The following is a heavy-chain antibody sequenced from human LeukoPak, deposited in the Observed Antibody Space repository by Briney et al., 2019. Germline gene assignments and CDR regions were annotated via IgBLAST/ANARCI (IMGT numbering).Heavy chain of an antibody. CDR2: TYFRSTWNT. CDR1: GDIVSSHSAA. CDR3: ARDLLEWLLPNYYYYGMDV. V-gene: IGHV6-1*01. D-gene: IGHD3-3*01. J-gene: IGHJ6*02. Sequence: SRTLSLTCVISGDIVSSHSAAWHWIRQSPSRGLEWLGRTYFRSTWNTDYAVSVKSRITINPDSSKNQFSLQLNSVTPEDTAVYYCARDLLEWLLPNYYYYGMDVWGQGTTVTVSS.